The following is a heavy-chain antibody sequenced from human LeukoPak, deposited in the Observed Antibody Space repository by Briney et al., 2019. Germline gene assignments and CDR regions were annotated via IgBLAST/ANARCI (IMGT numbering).Heavy chain of an antibody. J-gene: IGHJ3*02. CDR3: ARLKLPSDAFDI. V-gene: IGHV3-23*01. Sequence: PGGSLRLSCAASGFTFSSYAMSWVRQAPGKGLEWVSSISGNGADTYYADSVKGRFTISRDNSKNTLYLQVDSLRAEDTAVYYCARLKLPSDAFDIWGQGTMVTVSS. CDR2: ISGNGADT. CDR1: GFTFSSYA. D-gene: IGHD2-15*01.